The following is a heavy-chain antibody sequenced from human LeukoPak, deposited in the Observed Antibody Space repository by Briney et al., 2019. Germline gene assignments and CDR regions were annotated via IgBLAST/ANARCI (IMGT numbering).Heavy chain of an antibody. Sequence: GRSLRLSCAASGFTFSSYGMHWVRQAPGKGLEWVAVISYDGSNKYYADSVKGRFTISRDNSKNTLYLQMNSLRAEDTAVYYCAKGVFGYCGGDCYSAAEYFQHWGQGTLVTVSS. CDR2: ISYDGSNK. D-gene: IGHD2-21*02. CDR3: AKGVFGYCGGDCYSAAEYFQH. CDR1: GFTFSSYG. J-gene: IGHJ1*01. V-gene: IGHV3-30*18.